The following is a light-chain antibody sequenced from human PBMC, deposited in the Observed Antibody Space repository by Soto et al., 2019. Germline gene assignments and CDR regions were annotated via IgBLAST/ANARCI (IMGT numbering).Light chain of an antibody. J-gene: IGLJ1*01. CDR1: SSDVGNFNF. Sequence: QSALTQPRSVSGSPGQSVTISCTRTSSDVGNFNFVSWYQQYPGKAPKLMISDVNKRPSGVPDRFSGSKSGNTASLTISGLQAEDEADYYCCSFAGSYTSYVFGTGTKLTVL. CDR2: DVN. CDR3: CSFAGSYTSYV. V-gene: IGLV2-11*01.